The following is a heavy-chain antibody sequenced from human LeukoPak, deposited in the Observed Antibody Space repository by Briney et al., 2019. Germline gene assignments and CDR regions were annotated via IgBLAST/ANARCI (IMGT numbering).Heavy chain of an antibody. D-gene: IGHD5-12*01. CDR2: ISSSSSYI. CDR3: AREVATTAVAWFDP. V-gene: IGHV3-21*01. Sequence: GGSLRLSCAASGFPFSSYSMSWVRQAPGKGLEWVTSISSSSSYIYYADSVKGRFTISRDNAKNSLYLQMNSLRAEDTAVYYCAREVATTAVAWFDPWGQGTLVTVSS. J-gene: IGHJ5*02. CDR1: GFPFSSYS.